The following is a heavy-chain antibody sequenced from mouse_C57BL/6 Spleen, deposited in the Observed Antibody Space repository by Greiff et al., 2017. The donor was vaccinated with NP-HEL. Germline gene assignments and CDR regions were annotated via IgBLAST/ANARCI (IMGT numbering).Heavy chain of an antibody. J-gene: IGHJ1*03. CDR2: IYPRDGST. CDR1: GYTFTSYD. V-gene: IGHV1-85*01. CDR3: ARGYFDV. Sequence: VMLVESGPELVKPGASVKLSCKASGYTFTSYDINWVKQRPGQGLEWIGWIYPRDGSTKYNEKFKGKATLTVDTSSSTAYMELHSLTSEDSAVYFCARGYFDVWGTGTTVTVSS.